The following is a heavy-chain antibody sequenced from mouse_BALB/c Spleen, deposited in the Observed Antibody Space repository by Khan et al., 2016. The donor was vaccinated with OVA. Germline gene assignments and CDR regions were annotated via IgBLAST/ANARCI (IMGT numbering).Heavy chain of an antibody. D-gene: IGHD2-10*02. J-gene: IGHJ3*01. CDR3: SRGGYGSLAY. V-gene: IGHV1-53*01. CDR1: GYTFTSYW. Sequence: QVQLQQPGAELVKPGASVKLSCEASGYTFTSYWMHWVKQRPGQGLDWVGYINPSDGRTHYNEQFKNKDTLTVDTSSSTASMQLSSLTSEDSAVYYCSRGGYGSLAYWGQGTLVTVSA. CDR2: INPSDGRT.